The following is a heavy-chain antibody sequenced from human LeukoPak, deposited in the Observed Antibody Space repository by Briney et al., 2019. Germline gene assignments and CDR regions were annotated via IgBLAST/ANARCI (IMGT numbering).Heavy chain of an antibody. Sequence: ASVKVSCKASGYTFTGYYMHWVRQAPGQGLEWMGWINPNSGGTNYAQKFQGRVTMTRDTSISTAYMELSRLRSDDTAVYYCARFPLISVNSSSVSFDYWGQGTLVTVSS. D-gene: IGHD6-6*01. J-gene: IGHJ4*02. CDR1: GYTFTGYY. V-gene: IGHV1-2*02. CDR3: ARFPLISVNSSSVSFDY. CDR2: INPNSGGT.